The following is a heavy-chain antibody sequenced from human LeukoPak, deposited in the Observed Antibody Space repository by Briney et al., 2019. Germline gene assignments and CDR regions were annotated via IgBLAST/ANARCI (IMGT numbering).Heavy chain of an antibody. Sequence: ASVKVSCKASGYTFTSYYMHWVRQAPGQGLEWMGIINPSGGSTSYAQKFQGRVTMTRDTSTSTVYMELSSLRSEDTAVYYCAREGGVIVGAAGAFDIWGQGTMVTVSS. D-gene: IGHD1-26*01. CDR1: GYTFTSYY. CDR2: INPSGGST. CDR3: AREGGVIVGAAGAFDI. V-gene: IGHV1-46*01. J-gene: IGHJ3*02.